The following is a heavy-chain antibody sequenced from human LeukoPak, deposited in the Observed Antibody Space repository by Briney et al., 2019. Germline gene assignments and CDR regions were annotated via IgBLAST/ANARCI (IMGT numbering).Heavy chain of an antibody. D-gene: IGHD2-15*01. CDR1: GFTFSSYW. J-gene: IGHJ4*02. CDR2: INSDGSST. V-gene: IGHV3-74*01. CDR3: ARGHNYCSGGSCYSKPFDY. Sequence: GGSLRLSCAASGFTFSSYWMHWVRQAPGKELVWVSRINSDGSSTSYADSVKGRFTISRDNAKNTLYLQMNSLRAEDTAVYYCARGHNYCSGGSCYSKPFDYWGQGTLVTVSS.